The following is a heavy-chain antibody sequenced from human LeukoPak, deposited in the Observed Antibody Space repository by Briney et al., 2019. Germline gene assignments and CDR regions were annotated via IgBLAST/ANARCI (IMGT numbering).Heavy chain of an antibody. Sequence: SETLSLTCTVSGGSISSYYWSWIRQPPGKGLEWIGYIYYSGSTKYNPSLKSRVTISVDTSKNQFSLNLSSVTAADTALYYCARDRVVYGMDVWGQGTTVTASS. CDR2: IYYSGST. J-gene: IGHJ6*02. CDR1: GGSISSYY. CDR3: ARDRVVYGMDV. D-gene: IGHD3-10*01. V-gene: IGHV4-59*01.